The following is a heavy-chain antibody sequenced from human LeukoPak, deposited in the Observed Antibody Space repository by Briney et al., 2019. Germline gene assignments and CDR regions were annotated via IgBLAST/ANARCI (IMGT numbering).Heavy chain of an antibody. CDR2: INWNGGST. CDR3: ARDHLMVRGVIDY. CDR1: GFTLDDYD. J-gene: IGHJ4*02. V-gene: IGHV3-20*04. Sequence: PGGSLRLSCAASGFTLDDYDMSWVRQAPRKGREWVSGINWNGGSTAYADSVKGRFTISRDNAKTSLYLQMNSLRDEDTALYYCARDHLMVRGVIDYWGQGTLVTVSS. D-gene: IGHD3-10*01.